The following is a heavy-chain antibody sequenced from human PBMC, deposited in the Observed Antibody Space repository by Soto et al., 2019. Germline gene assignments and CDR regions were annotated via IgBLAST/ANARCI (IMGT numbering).Heavy chain of an antibody. J-gene: IGHJ5*02. Sequence: EASVKVSCKASGYTFTSYGISWVRQAPGQGLEWMGWISAYNGNTNYAQKLQGRGTMTTDTSTSTAYMELRSLRSDDTAVYYCARDQHRDDYGVLMPVWFDPWG. CDR2: ISAYNGNT. CDR1: GYTFTSYG. V-gene: IGHV1-18*01. CDR3: ARDQHRDDYGVLMPVWFDP. D-gene: IGHD4-17*01.